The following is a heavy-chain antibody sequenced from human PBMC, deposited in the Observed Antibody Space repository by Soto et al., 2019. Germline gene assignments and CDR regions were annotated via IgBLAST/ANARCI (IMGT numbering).Heavy chain of an antibody. CDR2: TGSGTGPG. J-gene: IGHJ4*02. V-gene: IGHV1-69*06. CDR1: GGSLSTNP. Sequence: SLKVSCKASGGSLSTNPISWVRQAPGQGLEWMGGTGSGTGPGNHAQKFQGRLTVTADKSTSTVYMELTNLSSEDTAVYYCARRESGGFYRFFDSWGQGTLVTVSS. CDR3: ARRESGGFYRFFDS. D-gene: IGHD2-15*01.